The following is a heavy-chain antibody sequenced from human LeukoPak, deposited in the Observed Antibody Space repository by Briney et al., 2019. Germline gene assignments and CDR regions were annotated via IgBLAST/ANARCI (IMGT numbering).Heavy chain of an antibody. CDR2: IRYDGSNK. D-gene: IGHD1-26*01. Sequence: PGGPLKLSCAASGFRFSSYGMHWIRQAPGKGLERVAFIRYDGSNKYYADSLKGRFTISRDHSKSTLYLQMNSLRAEDTAVYYCAKDRGWELKYLDYWGRGTLVTVSS. CDR1: GFRFSSYG. CDR3: AKDRGWELKYLDY. V-gene: IGHV3-30*02. J-gene: IGHJ4*02.